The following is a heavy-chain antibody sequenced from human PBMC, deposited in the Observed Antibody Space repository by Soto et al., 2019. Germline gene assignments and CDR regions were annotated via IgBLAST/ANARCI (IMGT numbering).Heavy chain of an antibody. CDR2: IYYSGST. CDR3: ARGGVGDYIWGSDAGEYGSSGTDFDY. J-gene: IGHJ4*02. CDR1: GGSISSYY. Sequence: QVQLQESGPGLVKPSETLSLTCTVSGGSISSYYWSWIRQPPGKGLEWIGYIYYSGSTNYNPSLKRRVTISVDTSKNQFSLKLSSVTAADTAVYYCARGGVGDYIWGSDAGEYGSSGTDFDYWGQGTLVTVSS. V-gene: IGHV4-59*08. D-gene: IGHD3-16*01.